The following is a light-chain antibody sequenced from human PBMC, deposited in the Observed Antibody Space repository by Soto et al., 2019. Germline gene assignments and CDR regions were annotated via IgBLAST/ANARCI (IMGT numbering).Light chain of an antibody. CDR2: GAS. V-gene: IGKV3-15*01. CDR3: QQYNDWPT. CDR1: QSVSSN. Sequence: DIAMTQSPATLSVSPGERATLSCRASQSVSSNLAWYQKKPGQGPRLLIYGASTRATGIPARCSGSGSGTEFTFTISSLQTEYFAVYYCQQYNDWPTLGQGTKVDI. J-gene: IGKJ1*01.